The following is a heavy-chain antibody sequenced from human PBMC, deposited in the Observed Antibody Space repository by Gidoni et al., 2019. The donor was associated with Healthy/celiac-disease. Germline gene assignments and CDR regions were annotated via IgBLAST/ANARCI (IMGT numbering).Heavy chain of an antibody. Sequence: QVQPQQWGAGLLKPSETLSLTCAVYGGSFGGYYWSWIRQPPGKGLEWIGEINHSGSTNYNPSLKSRVTISVDTSKNQFSLKLSSVAAADTAVYYCARRRGYFDYWGQGTLVTVSS. CDR3: ARRRGYFDY. J-gene: IGHJ4*02. V-gene: IGHV4-34*01. CDR2: INHSGST. CDR1: GGSFGGYY.